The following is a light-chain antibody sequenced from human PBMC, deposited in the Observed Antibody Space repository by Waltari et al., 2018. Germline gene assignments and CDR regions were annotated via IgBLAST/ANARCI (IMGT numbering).Light chain of an antibody. J-gene: IGKJ2*01. CDR2: GAS. V-gene: IGKV3-15*01. CDR3: QQYNNGPPGT. Sequence: ETVMTQSPGTLSVSPGERATLSCRASQNVNSHLAWYQQKFGQAPRLLIYGASNRAIGIPAMFSGSGSGTEFTLTINSLQSEDFAVYYCQQYNNGPPGTFGQGTKVEFK. CDR1: QNVNSH.